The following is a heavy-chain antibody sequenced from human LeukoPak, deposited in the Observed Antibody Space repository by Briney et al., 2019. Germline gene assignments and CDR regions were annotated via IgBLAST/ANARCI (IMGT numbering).Heavy chain of an antibody. CDR2: INPDGSIT. V-gene: IGHV3-74*01. D-gene: IGHD4-17*01. CDR3: ARDFHGAHGS. Sequence: PGGSLRLSCAASGVTLSGYWIHWVRQAPGKGLAWVARINPDGSITNYADSVKGRITISRDNAKDTLYLQMNSLRAEDTALYYCARDFHGAHGSWGQGTLVTVSS. J-gene: IGHJ5*02. CDR1: GVTLSGYW.